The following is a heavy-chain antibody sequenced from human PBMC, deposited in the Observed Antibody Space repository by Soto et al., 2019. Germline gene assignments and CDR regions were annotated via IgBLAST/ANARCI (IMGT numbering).Heavy chain of an antibody. D-gene: IGHD2-2*01. Sequence: GGSLRLSCAASGFTFSSYAMHGVRQAPGKGLEWVAVISYDGSNKYYADSVKGRFTISRDNSKNTLYLQMNSLRAEDTAVYYCARESVVVVPAVYYYGMDVWGQGTTVTVSS. V-gene: IGHV3-30-3*01. J-gene: IGHJ6*02. CDR3: ARESVVVVPAVYYYGMDV. CDR2: ISYDGSNK. CDR1: GFTFSSYA.